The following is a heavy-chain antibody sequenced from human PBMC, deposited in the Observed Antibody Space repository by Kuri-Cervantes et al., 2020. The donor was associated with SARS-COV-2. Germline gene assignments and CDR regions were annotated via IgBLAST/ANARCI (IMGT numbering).Heavy chain of an antibody. CDR1: GFLFSASA. CDR2: VRGKANYYAT. V-gene: IGHV3-73*01. D-gene: IGHD3/OR15-3a*01. CDR3: ANLFGQSDY. Sequence: GGSLRLSCEVSGFLFSASAIHWVRQASGKGLEWVGRVRGKANYYATAYAASVKGRFTISRDNSKNTLYLQMNSLRAEDTAVYYCANLFGQSDYWGQGTLVTVSS. J-gene: IGHJ4*02.